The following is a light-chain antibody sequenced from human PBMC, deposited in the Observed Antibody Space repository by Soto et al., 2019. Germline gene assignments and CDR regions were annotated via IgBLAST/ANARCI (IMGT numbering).Light chain of an antibody. Sequence: DIQLTQSPSVLSASVGDTVTITCRASHGLSNYLAWYQQKPGKAPDLLIYSASTLQSGVPSRFSGSGSETEFSLTIRALQPEDFATYYCQQLSRYPLTFGGGTKVDIK. CDR2: SAS. V-gene: IGKV1-9*01. CDR1: HGLSNY. CDR3: QQLSRYPLT. J-gene: IGKJ4*01.